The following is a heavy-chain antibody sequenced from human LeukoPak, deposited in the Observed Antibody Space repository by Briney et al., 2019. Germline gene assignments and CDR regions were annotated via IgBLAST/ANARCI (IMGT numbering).Heavy chain of an antibody. V-gene: IGHV1-18*01. J-gene: IGHJ5*02. CDR1: GYTFTSYG. CDR2: ISAYNGNT. Sequence: ASVKVSCKASGYTFTSYGINWVRQAPGQGLEWMGWISAYNGNTNYAQKFQGRVTMTTDTSTSTAYMELRSLRSDDTAVYYCARDTTGTTFPDWLDPWGQGTLVTVSS. CDR3: ARDTTGTTFPDWLDP. D-gene: IGHD1-7*01.